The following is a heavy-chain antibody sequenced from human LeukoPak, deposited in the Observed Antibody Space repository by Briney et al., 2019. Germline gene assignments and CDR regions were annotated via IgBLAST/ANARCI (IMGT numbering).Heavy chain of an antibody. D-gene: IGHD3-22*01. CDR1: GFTLNSYE. V-gene: IGHV3-48*03. Sequence: GGSLRLSCAASGFTLNSYEMNWVRQAPGKGLGGVSYISGSGSTIYYADSVKGRFTISRDNAKNSLYLQMNSLRAEDTAVYYCARGPHSSGYYGHYFDYWGQGTLVTVSS. J-gene: IGHJ4*02. CDR3: ARGPHSSGYYGHYFDY. CDR2: ISGSGSTI.